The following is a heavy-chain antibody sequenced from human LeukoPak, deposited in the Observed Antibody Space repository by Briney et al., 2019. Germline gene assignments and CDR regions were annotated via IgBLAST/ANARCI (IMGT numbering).Heavy chain of an antibody. CDR2: ISSSSSDI. Sequence: GGSLRLSCAASGFTFSSYGLDWVRQAPGKGLEWVSFISSSSSDIYYADSLKGRFTVSRDNAKNSLYLQMNSLRADDTAVYFCARDLGNGMDVWGQGTTVTVSS. CDR1: GFTFSSYG. D-gene: IGHD1-26*01. J-gene: IGHJ6*02. V-gene: IGHV3-21*01. CDR3: ARDLGNGMDV.